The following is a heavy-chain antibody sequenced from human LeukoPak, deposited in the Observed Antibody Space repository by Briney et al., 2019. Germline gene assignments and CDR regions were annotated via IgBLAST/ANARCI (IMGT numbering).Heavy chain of an antibody. Sequence: GGSLRLSCAAFGFTFSSYGMHWVRQTPGKGLEWVAFIRYDGSYQQYADSVKGRFTVSRDNSKDTVYLQMNSLRTEDTAVYYCAKNRDSSDYPRDFDFWGQGTLVTVSS. J-gene: IGHJ4*02. CDR2: IRYDGSYQ. CDR1: GFTFSSYG. CDR3: AKNRDSSDYPRDFDF. D-gene: IGHD3-22*01. V-gene: IGHV3-30*02.